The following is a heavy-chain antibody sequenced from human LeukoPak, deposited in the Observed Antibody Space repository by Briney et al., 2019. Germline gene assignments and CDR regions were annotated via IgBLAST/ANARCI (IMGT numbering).Heavy chain of an antibody. CDR1: GGSISSYH. CDR2: IYYSGST. V-gene: IGHV4-59*01. J-gene: IGHJ4*02. Sequence: SETLSLTCTVSGGSISSYHWSWIRQPPRKGLEWIGYIYYSGSTNYNPSLKSRVTISVDTSKNQFSLKLSSVTAADTAVYYCARGKLPGVYWGQGTLVTVSS. D-gene: IGHD5-24*01. CDR3: ARGKLPGVY.